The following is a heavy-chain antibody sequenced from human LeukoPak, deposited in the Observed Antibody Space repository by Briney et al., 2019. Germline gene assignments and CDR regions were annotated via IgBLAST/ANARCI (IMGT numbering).Heavy chain of an antibody. J-gene: IGHJ5*02. Sequence: ASVKVSCKASGYTFTTYGISWVRQAAGQGLEWMGRISPYNGNTNYAQKLQGRVTVTTDTSTSTAYMELRGLTSDDTAVYYCARGLDWFDNWGQGTLVTVSS. CDR2: ISPYNGNT. CDR1: GYTFTTYG. V-gene: IGHV1-18*01. CDR3: ARGLDWFDN.